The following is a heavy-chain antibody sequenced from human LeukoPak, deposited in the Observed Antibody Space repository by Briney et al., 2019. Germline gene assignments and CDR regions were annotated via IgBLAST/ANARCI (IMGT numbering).Heavy chain of an antibody. CDR2: ISSSSSYI. V-gene: IGHV3-21*04. CDR1: GFTFSSYN. J-gene: IGHJ3*02. CDR3: ARGGSYLSAFDI. D-gene: IGHD1-26*01. Sequence: GGSLRLSCAASGFTFSSYNMNWVRQAPGKGLEWVSSISSSSSYIYYADSVKGRFTISRDNAKNSLYLQMNSLRAEDTAVYYCARGGSYLSAFDIWGQGTMVTVSS.